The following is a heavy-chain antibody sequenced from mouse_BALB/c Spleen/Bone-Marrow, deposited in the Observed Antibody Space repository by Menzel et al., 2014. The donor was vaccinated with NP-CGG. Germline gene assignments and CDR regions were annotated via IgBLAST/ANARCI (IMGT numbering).Heavy chain of an antibody. D-gene: IGHD2-4*01. CDR1: GYTFTDYA. J-gene: IGHJ3*01. V-gene: IGHV1S137*01. CDR3: ARGIYYDSLRFAY. CDR2: ISTYSGNT. Sequence: QVQLQQSGPELVRPGVSVKISCKGSGYTFTDYAMHWVKQSHAKSLEWIGVISTYSGNTNYNQKFKGKATMTVDKSSSTAYMELTRLPSEDFTIYYYARGIYYDSLRFAYWGQGTLVTVSA.